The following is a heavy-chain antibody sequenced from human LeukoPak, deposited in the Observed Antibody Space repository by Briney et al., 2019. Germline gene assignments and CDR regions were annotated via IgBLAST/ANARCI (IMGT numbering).Heavy chain of an antibody. Sequence: ASVKVSCKASGYTFTSYGISWVRQAPGQGLEWMGWISAYNGNTNYAQKLQGRVTMTTDTSTSTAYMELRSLRSDDTAVYYCARGPYCSSTSCSSEYYYYYMDVWGKGTTVTVSS. CDR2: ISAYNGNT. CDR3: ARGPYCSSTSCSSEYYYYYMDV. J-gene: IGHJ6*03. V-gene: IGHV1-18*01. D-gene: IGHD2-2*01. CDR1: GYTFTSYG.